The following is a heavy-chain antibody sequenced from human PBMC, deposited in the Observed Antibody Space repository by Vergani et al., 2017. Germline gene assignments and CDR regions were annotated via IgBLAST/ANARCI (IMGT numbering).Heavy chain of an antibody. J-gene: IGHJ3*02. D-gene: IGHD3-22*01. CDR1: GGSISSSSYY. Sequence: QLQLQESGPGLVKPSETLSLTCTVSGGSISSSSYYWGWIRQPPGKGLEWIGSIYYSGSTYYNPSLKSRVTISVDTSKNQFSLKLSSVTAADTAVYYCVRSNYYDSSGSSDAFDIWGQGTMVTVSS. CDR2: IYYSGST. CDR3: VRSNYYDSSGSSDAFDI. V-gene: IGHV4-39*01.